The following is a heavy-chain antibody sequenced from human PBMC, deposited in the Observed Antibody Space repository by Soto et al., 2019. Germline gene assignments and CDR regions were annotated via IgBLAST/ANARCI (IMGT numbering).Heavy chain of an antibody. CDR3: AKLRSSAHDY. V-gene: IGHV3-23*01. D-gene: IGHD2-2*01. CDR2: VTSSGDRT. CDR1: RFTFDTYA. Sequence: GGSLRLSCVASRFTFDTYARSWVRQAPGKGLECVSAVTSSGDRTYYADSVKGRFIISRDNAKNKLFLQMNSLRAADTALYYCAKLRSSAHDYWGQGTPVTVYS. J-gene: IGHJ4*02.